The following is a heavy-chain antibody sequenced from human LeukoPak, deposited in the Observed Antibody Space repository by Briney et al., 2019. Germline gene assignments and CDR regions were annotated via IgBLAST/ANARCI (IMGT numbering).Heavy chain of an antibody. V-gene: IGHV1-2*06. CDR3: ARLLGDFEY. J-gene: IGHJ4*02. CDR1: GYTFTSHG. Sequence: ASVKVSCKASGYTFTSHGISWVRQAPGQGLEWMGRINPKSGGTSFAQKFQGRVTMTRDTSISTAYMELSRLRSDDTAVYYCARLLGDFEYWGQGTLVTVSS. CDR2: INPKSGGT. D-gene: IGHD3-16*01.